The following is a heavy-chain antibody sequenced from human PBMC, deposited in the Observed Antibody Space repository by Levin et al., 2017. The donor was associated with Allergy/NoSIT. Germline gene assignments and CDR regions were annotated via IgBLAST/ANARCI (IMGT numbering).Heavy chain of an antibody. D-gene: IGHD4-23*01. CDR3: ARLNYGGPRCFDL. Sequence: ASVKVSCKASGYTFTSYDINWVRQATGQGLEWMGWINPNSGNTAYAQKFQGRVSMTRNTSIRTAYMELSSLTSEDTAVYYCARLNYGGPRCFDLWGRGTLVTVSS. V-gene: IGHV1-8*01. J-gene: IGHJ2*01. CDR2: INPNSGNT. CDR1: GYTFTSYD.